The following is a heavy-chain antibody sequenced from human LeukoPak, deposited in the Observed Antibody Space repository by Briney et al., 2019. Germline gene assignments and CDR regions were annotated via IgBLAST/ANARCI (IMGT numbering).Heavy chain of an antibody. V-gene: IGHV3-33*03. Sequence: GRSLRLSCAASEFTFSSYDMHWVRQAPGKGLEWVAVIWYDGRNKYYEDSVKGRFTISRDNSKNTLYLQMNSLRAEDTAVYYCASHGVSDVVVPAAIPWFDPWGQGTLVTVSS. CDR2: IWYDGRNK. D-gene: IGHD2-2*01. CDR1: EFTFSSYD. CDR3: ASHGVSDVVVPAAIPWFDP. J-gene: IGHJ5*02.